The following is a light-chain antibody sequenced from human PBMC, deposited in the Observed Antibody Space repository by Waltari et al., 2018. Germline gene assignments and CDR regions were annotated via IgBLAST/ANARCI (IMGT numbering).Light chain of an antibody. CDR3: SSYTSSSTVV. CDR2: GVS. Sequence: QSALTQPASVSGSPGQSITISCTGTSSDVGGYNYVPWYQQHPARAPKLMIYGVSNRPSGVSNRFSRSKSGNTASLTISGLQAEDEADYYCSSYTSSSTVVFGGGTKLTVL. J-gene: IGLJ2*01. V-gene: IGLV2-14*03. CDR1: SSDVGGYNY.